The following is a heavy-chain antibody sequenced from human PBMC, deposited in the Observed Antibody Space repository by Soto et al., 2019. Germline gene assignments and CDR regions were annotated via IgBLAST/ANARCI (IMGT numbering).Heavy chain of an antibody. CDR2: IIPVFGTT. CDR3: ARGGGPYVWFNEF. V-gene: IGHV1-69*13. D-gene: IGHD3-16*01. Sequence: ASVKVSCKDSGGLFSSFAISWVRQAPGQGLEWLGGIIPVFGTTSYAEKFQGRVTITADESTNTAYMDLSSLTSGDTAVYYCARGGGPYVWFNEFWGQGTPVTVSS. CDR1: GGLFSSFA. J-gene: IGHJ4*02.